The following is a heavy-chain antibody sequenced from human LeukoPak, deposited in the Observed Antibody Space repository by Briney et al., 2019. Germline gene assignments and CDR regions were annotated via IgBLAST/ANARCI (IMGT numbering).Heavy chain of an antibody. CDR1: GFTFIGYA. CDR3: AKGKLVPAALFDY. CDR2: TSGSGDST. J-gene: IGHJ4*02. V-gene: IGHV3-23*01. D-gene: IGHD2-2*01. Sequence: PGGSLRLSCAASGFTFIGYAMTWVRQAPGKGLVWVSTTSGSGDSTHYADSVKGRFTISRDNSKNTLYLQVNSLRAEDTAVYYCAKGKLVPAALFDYWGQGTLVTVSS.